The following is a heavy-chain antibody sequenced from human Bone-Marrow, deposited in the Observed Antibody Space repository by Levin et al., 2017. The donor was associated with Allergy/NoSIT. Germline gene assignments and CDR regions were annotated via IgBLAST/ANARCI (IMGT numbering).Heavy chain of an antibody. CDR2: ISWNSDGT. CDR3: TKDLVPGGADV. D-gene: IGHD6-6*01. J-gene: IGHJ6*02. Sequence: AGGSLRLSCVVSGFNLNDHAMHWVRQAPGKGLEWVAGISWNSDGTGYADSVKGRFTISRDNAKNSLYLQMNSLRVEDTALYYCTKDLVPGGADVWGQGTTVIVSS. V-gene: IGHV3-9*01. CDR1: GFNLNDHA.